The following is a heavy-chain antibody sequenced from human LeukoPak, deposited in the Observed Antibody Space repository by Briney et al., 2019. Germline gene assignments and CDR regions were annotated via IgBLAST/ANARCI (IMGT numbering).Heavy chain of an antibody. CDR1: GGSISSYY. D-gene: IGHD5-12*01. CDR3: ARGARWLPFAY. V-gene: IGHV4-59*12. CDR2: IYYSGST. J-gene: IGHJ4*02. Sequence: SETLSLTCTVSGGSISSYYWSWIRQPPGKGLEWIGYIYYSGSTNYNPSLKSRVTISVDTSKNQFSLKLSSVTAADTAVYYCARGARWLPFAYWGQGTLVTVSS.